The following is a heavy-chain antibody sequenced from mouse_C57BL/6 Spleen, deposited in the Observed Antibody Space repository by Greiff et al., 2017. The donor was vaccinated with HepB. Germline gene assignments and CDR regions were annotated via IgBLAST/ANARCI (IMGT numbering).Heavy chain of an antibody. CDR1: GYAFSSSW. CDR3: ARSIYYGSTYYYAMDY. CDR2: IYPGDGDT. Sequence: LQESGPELVKPGASVKISCKASGYAFSSSWMNWVKQRPGKGLEWIGRIYPGDGDTNYNGKFKGKATLTADKSSSTAYMQLSSLTSEDSAVYFCARSIYYGSTYYYAMDYWGQGTSVTVSS. J-gene: IGHJ4*01. V-gene: IGHV1-82*01. D-gene: IGHD1-1*01.